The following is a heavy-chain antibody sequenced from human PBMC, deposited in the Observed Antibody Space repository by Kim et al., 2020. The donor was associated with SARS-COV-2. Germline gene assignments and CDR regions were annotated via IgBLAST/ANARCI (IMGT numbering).Heavy chain of an antibody. V-gene: IGHV4-34*01. D-gene: IGHD4-4*01. CDR3: ARGAGNPRYFDL. CDR2: INHSGST. J-gene: IGHJ2*01. Sequence: SETLSLTCAVYGGSFSGYYWSWIRQPPGKGLEWIGEINHSGSTNYNPSLKSRVTISVDTSKNQFSLKLSSVTAADTAVYYCARGAGNPRYFDLWGRGTLVTVSS. CDR1: GGSFSGYY.